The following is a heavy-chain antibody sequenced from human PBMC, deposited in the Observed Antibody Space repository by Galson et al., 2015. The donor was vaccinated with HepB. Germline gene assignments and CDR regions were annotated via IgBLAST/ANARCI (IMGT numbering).Heavy chain of an antibody. D-gene: IGHD2-2*03. CDR2: IYPGDSDT. J-gene: IGHJ4*02. CDR1: GYSFTSYW. V-gene: IGHV5-51*03. Sequence: QSGAEVKKPGESLKISCKGSGYSFTSYWIGWVRQMPGKGLEWMGIIYPGDSDTRYSPSFQGQVTISADKSISTAYLQWSSLKASDTAIYYCARIDGYCSNSNCPPPFDSWGQGTLVTVSS. CDR3: ARIDGYCSNSNCPPPFDS.